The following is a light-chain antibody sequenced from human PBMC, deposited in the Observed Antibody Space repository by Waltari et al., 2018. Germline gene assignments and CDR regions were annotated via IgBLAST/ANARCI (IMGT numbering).Light chain of an antibody. CDR2: AAS. CDR1: QSISSY. V-gene: IGKV1-39*01. CDR3: QQSYSTPPGVT. J-gene: IGKJ3*01. Sequence: DIQMTQSPSSLSASVGDRVTITCRASQSISSYLNWYQQKPGKAPKLLIYAASSLQSGVPSRFSGSGSGTDFTLTISSLQPEDFATYYCQQSYSTPPGVTFG.